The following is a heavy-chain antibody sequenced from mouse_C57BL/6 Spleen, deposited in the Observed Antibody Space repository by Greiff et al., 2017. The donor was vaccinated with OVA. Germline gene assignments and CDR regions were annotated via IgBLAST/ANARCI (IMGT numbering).Heavy chain of an antibody. CDR3: ASPIYYGNYGRAMDY. Sequence: EVKLVESGGGLVKPGGSLKLSCAASGFTFSSYTMSWVRQTPEKRLEWVATISGGGGNTYYPDSVKGRSTISRDNAKNTRYLQMSSLRSEDTALYYCASPIYYGNYGRAMDYWGQGTSVTVSS. J-gene: IGHJ4*01. D-gene: IGHD2-1*01. V-gene: IGHV5-9*01. CDR2: ISGGGGNT. CDR1: GFTFSSYT.